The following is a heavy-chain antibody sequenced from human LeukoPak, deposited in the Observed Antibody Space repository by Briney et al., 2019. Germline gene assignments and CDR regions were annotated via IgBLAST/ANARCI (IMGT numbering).Heavy chain of an antibody. CDR1: GGTFSSYA. Sequence: ASVKVSCKASGGTFSSYAISWVRQAPGQGLEWMGGIIPTFGTANYAQKFQGRVTITTDESTSTAYMELSSLRSEDTAVYYCARRSTERWLQRRGIDAFDIWGQGTMVTVSS. V-gene: IGHV1-69*05. CDR2: IIPTFGTA. CDR3: ARRSTERWLQRRGIDAFDI. J-gene: IGHJ3*02. D-gene: IGHD5-24*01.